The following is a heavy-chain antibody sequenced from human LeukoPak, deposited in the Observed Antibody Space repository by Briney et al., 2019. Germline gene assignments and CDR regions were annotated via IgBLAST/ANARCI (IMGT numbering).Heavy chain of an antibody. CDR2: VNLQGST. J-gene: IGHJ4*02. CDR3: AREGGPYRPLDY. Sequence: SEPLTLTCGVSGGSITNSNYWAWVRQPPGKGLEWIGEVNLQGSTNYNPSLMGRVAIAVDTSENHISLQLTSVTAADTAVYYCAREGGPYRPLDYSGQGTLVTVSS. V-gene: IGHV4-4*02. CDR1: GGSITNSNY.